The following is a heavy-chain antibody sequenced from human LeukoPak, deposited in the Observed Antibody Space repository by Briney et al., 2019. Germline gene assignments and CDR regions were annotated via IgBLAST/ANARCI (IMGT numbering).Heavy chain of an antibody. CDR2: IKQDGSER. CDR3: ARVMESSSEYYFDY. V-gene: IGHV3-7*05. CDR1: GITFSTSN. D-gene: IGHD6-13*01. Sequence: GGSLRPSRAASGITFSTSNMKWVRQAPGKGLEWVANIKQDGSERYYVDSVKGRFTISRDNAKNSLFLQMNSLRAEDTAVYYCARVMESSSEYYFDYWGQGTLVTVSS. J-gene: IGHJ4*02.